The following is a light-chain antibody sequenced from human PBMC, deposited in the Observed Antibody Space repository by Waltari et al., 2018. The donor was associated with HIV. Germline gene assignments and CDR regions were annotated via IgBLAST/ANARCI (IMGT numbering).Light chain of an antibody. V-gene: IGKV1-33*01. CDR1: QVISNY. CDR3: KQGIT. CDR2: DAS. J-gene: IGKJ4*01. Sequence: DIQMTQSPSSLSASVGDRVTITCQASQVISNYLNWYQQKPGKAPKLLIYDASNLETGVPSRFSGSGSGTDFTFTISSLQPEDIATYYCKQGITFGGGTKVEIK.